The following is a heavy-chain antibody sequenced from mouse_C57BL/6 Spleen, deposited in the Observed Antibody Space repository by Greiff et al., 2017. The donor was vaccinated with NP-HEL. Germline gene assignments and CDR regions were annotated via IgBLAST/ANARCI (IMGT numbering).Heavy chain of an antibody. J-gene: IGHJ1*03. D-gene: IGHD1-1*01. V-gene: IGHV1-64*01. Sequence: QVQLHQPGAELVKPGASVKLSCKASGYTFTSYWMHWVTQRPGQGLEWIGMIHPNSGSTNYNEKFKSKATLTVDKSSSTAYMQLSSLTSEDSAVYYCARYYGSSYYWYFDVWGTGTTVTVSS. CDR3: ARYYGSSYYWYFDV. CDR1: GYTFTSYW. CDR2: IHPNSGST.